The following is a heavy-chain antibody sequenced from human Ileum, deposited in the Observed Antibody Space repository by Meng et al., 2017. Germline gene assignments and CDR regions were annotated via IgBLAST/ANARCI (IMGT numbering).Heavy chain of an antibody. D-gene: IGHD2-8*01. CDR2: IYSNGNT. Sequence: QVQLQESGPRRVKPSQTLSLTCTVPGGSISSGDYYWSWVRQSPGKGPEWIGYIYSNGNTYSNPSLRGRLMISIDTSKNQFSLKLSSVTAADTAVYYCARAPKYCTNAVCSRPLDSWGQGTLVTVSS. CDR1: GGSISSGDYY. J-gene: IGHJ4*02. CDR3: ARAPKYCTNAVCSRPLDS. V-gene: IGHV4-30-4*01.